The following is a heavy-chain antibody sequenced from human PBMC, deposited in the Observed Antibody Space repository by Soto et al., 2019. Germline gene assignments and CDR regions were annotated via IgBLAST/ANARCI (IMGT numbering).Heavy chain of an antibody. J-gene: IGHJ6*02. D-gene: IGHD5-18*01. CDR2: ISSRGDRT. Sequence: GESLKISCKGSGYSFTSYWIGWVRQAPGKGLEWVSIISSRGDRTSYAESVKGRFTISRDDSKNTLFLHMNSLGAEDTAVYYCAKETGYSYGFQPNALDVWGQGTTVTVSS. V-gene: IGHV3-23*01. CDR1: GYSFTSYW. CDR3: AKETGYSYGFQPNALDV.